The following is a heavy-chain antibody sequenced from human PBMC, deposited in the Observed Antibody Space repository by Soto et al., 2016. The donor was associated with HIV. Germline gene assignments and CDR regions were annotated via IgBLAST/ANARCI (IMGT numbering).Heavy chain of an antibody. D-gene: IGHD6-13*01. J-gene: IGHJ4*02. Sequence: EVQLLESGGGLVQPGGSLRLSCAASGFTFNNYAMSWVRQAPGKGLEWVSTISGSGGSTYYADSVKGRFTISRDNSKNTLYQQMNSLRSEDTAVYYCAKATSGLYSSSRRHFDYWGQGTLVTVSS. CDR1: GFTFNNYA. CDR3: AKATSGLYSSSRRHFDY. CDR2: ISGSGGST. V-gene: IGHV3-23*01.